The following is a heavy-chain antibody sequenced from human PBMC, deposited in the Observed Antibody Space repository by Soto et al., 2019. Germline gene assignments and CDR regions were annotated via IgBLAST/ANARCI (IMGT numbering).Heavy chain of an antibody. D-gene: IGHD2-8*01. CDR3: AKDSCSTGVCYRD. J-gene: IGHJ4*02. CDR2: ISGTGGST. V-gene: IGHV3-23*01. Sequence: EVQLLASGGGLVQPGGSLSLSCAASGFTFRSYAMSWVRQAPGQGLECLSGISGTGGSTYYADSVKGRFTISRDNSKNTLFLQMSSLRAEVAAVYYCAKDSCSTGVCYRDWGQGTLVTVSS. CDR1: GFTFRSYA.